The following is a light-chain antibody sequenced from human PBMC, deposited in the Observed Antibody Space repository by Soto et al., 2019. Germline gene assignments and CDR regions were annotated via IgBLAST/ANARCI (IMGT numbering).Light chain of an antibody. V-gene: IGKV1-5*01. CDR3: QQSYSTPRT. CDR1: QSIGRF. J-gene: IGKJ1*01. CDR2: DAS. Sequence: DIQMTQSPSTLSASVGDRVTITCRASQSIGRFLAWYQHQPGKAPKLLIYDASTLESGVPSRFSGTGSGTEFTFSITSLQPEDFATYYCQQSYSTPRTFGQGTKVDNK.